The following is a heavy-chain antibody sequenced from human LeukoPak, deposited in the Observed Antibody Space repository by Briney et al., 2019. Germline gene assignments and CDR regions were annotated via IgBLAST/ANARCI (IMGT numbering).Heavy chain of an antibody. Sequence: GASVMVSCKASGYTFTDYYIHWVRQAPGQGLECMGWINPNSGDTNYAQNFQDRVTLTRDTSISTAYMELTNLRSDDTAVYYCARPNGAYYNWFDPWGQGTLVTVSS. CDR3: ARPNGAYYNWFDP. CDR2: INPNSGDT. CDR1: GYTFTDYY. J-gene: IGHJ5*02. D-gene: IGHD2-8*01. V-gene: IGHV1-2*02.